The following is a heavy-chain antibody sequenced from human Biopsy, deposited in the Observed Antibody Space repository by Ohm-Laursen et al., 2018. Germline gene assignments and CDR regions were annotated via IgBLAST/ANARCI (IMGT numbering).Heavy chain of an antibody. CDR3: AGGEDYLHH. J-gene: IGHJ1*01. D-gene: IGHD3-10*01. CDR1: GFTFSSYA. V-gene: IGHV3-23*01. CDR2: INTSGGST. Sequence: SLRLSCAASGFTFSSYAMTWVRQAPGKGLEWVSVINTSGGSTHYAVSVKGRFTISRDNSKNTLYLQMNSLRAEDTAVYFCAGGEDYLHHWGQGTLVTVSA.